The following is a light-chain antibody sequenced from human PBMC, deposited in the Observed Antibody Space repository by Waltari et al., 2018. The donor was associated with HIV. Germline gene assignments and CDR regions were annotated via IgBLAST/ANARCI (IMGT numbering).Light chain of an antibody. CDR1: QSIGSS. J-gene: IGKJ5*01. CDR3: QQSNGFPIT. Sequence: EIVLTQSPDFQSVTPKEKVTITCRASQSIGSSLHWYQQKPDQSPKLLIKYASQSISVVPSRFSGSGSGTDFTLTINTLGPEDAAAYYCQQSNGFPITFGQGTRLEIK. CDR2: YAS. V-gene: IGKV6D-21*02.